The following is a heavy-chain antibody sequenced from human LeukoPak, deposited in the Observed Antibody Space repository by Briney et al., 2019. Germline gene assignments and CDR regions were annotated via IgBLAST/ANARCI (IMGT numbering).Heavy chain of an antibody. Sequence: PGGSLRLSCAASGFTFSNYGMHWVRQAPGKGLEWVSYITSTSSTIYYADSVRGRFTISRDNAKNSLYLQMNSLRDEDTAVYYCVRDSGRVRGFDPWGQGALVTVSS. D-gene: IGHD1-14*01. CDR1: GFTFSNYG. CDR3: VRDSGRVRGFDP. V-gene: IGHV3-48*02. J-gene: IGHJ5*02. CDR2: ITSTSSTI.